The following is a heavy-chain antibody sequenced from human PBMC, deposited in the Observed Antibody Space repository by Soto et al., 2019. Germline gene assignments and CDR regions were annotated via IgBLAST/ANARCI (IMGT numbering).Heavy chain of an antibody. CDR1: GGSFSDYY. CDR2: VNESGTT. D-gene: IGHD1-26*01. Sequence: QVQLQQWGAGLLKPSETLSLTCAMNGGSFSDYYWIWIRQPPGKGLEWIGEVNESGTTNYSPSLKNRVTISVDTSKEQFSLKLNSVSAADTAVYYCAGARGRLVGFDYWGQGTLVTASS. J-gene: IGHJ4*02. V-gene: IGHV4-34*02. CDR3: AGARGRLVGFDY.